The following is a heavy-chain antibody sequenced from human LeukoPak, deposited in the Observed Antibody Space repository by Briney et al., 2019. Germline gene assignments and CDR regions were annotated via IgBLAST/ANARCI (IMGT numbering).Heavy chain of an antibody. V-gene: IGHV3-23*01. J-gene: IGHJ5*02. CDR3: AKAYDSGWGTCCDL. D-gene: IGHD6-19*01. CDR2: ISGDPGST. CDR1: GFMFNNYA. Sequence: GGSLRLSCAASGFMFNNYAMSWVRQAPGKGLEWVSPISGDPGSTYYADSVKGRFTISRDNSKNTLSLLMNSLRVEDTAVYFCAKAYDSGWGTCCDLWGQGTLVTVSS.